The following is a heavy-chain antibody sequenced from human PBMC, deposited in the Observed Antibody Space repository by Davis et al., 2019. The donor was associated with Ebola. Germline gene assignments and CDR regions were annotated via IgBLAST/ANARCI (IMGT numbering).Heavy chain of an antibody. Sequence: SETLSLTCTVSGGSISSYYWSWIRQPPGKGLEWIGYIYYSGSTNYNPSLKSRVTISVDTSKNQFSLKLSSVTAADTAVYYCARDRGYSNYRYNWFDPWGQGTLVTVSS. CDR1: GGSISSYY. V-gene: IGHV4-59*01. J-gene: IGHJ5*02. CDR2: IYYSGST. D-gene: IGHD4-11*01. CDR3: ARDRGYSNYRYNWFDP.